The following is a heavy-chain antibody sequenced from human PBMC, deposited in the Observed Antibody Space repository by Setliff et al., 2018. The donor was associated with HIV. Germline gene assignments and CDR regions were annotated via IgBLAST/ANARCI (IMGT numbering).Heavy chain of an antibody. V-gene: IGHV1-46*01. Sequence: ASVKVSCKASGYTFTSYYMHWVRQAPGQGLEWMGIINPSGGSTSYARKFQGRVTMTRDTSTSTVYMELSSLRSEDTAVYYCARAGVVVAATSYYYGMDVWGQGTTVTVSS. CDR2: INPSGGST. J-gene: IGHJ6*02. D-gene: IGHD2-15*01. CDR1: GYTFTSYY. CDR3: ARAGVVVAATSYYYGMDV.